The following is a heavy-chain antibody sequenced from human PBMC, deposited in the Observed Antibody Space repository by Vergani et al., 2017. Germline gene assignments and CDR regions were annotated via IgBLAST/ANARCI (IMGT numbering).Heavy chain of an antibody. CDR1: GGSISSGSYY. Sequence: QVQLQESGPGLVKPSQTLSLTCTVSGGSISSGSYYWSWIRQPAGKGLEWIGRIYTSGSTNYNPSLKSRVTMSVDTSKNQFSLKLSSVTAADTAVYYCARAIVEIPPTGLYYYYMDVWGKGTTVTVSS. D-gene: IGHD1-26*01. CDR3: ARAIVEIPPTGLYYYYMDV. CDR2: IYTSGST. J-gene: IGHJ6*03. V-gene: IGHV4-61*02.